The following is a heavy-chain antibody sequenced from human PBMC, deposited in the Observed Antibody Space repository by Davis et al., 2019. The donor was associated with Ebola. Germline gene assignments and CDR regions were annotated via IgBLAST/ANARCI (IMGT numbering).Heavy chain of an antibody. V-gene: IGHV4-59*12. CDR2: IYYSGST. J-gene: IGHJ5*02. CDR1: GGSISSYY. Sequence: GSLRLSCTVSGGSISSYYWSWIRQPPGKGLEWIGYIYYSGSTNYNPSLKSRVTISVDTSKNQFSLKLSSVTAADTAVYYCARGGWWYNWFDPWGQGTLVTVSS. CDR3: ARGGWWYNWFDP. D-gene: IGHD2-15*01.